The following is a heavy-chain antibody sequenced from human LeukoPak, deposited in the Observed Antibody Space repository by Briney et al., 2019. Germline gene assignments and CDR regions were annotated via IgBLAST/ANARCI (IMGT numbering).Heavy chain of an antibody. J-gene: IGHJ4*02. CDR2: INHSGST. Sequence: SETLSLTCAVYGGSFSGYDWSWIRQPPGKGLEWIGEINHSGSTNYNPSLKSRVTISVDTSKNQFSLKLSSVTAADTAVYYCARFLDSYASDYWGQGTLVTVSS. CDR3: ARFLDSYASDY. V-gene: IGHV4-34*01. D-gene: IGHD5-18*01. CDR1: GGSFSGYD.